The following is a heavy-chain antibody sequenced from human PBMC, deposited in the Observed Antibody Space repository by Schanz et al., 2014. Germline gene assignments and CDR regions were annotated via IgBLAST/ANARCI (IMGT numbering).Heavy chain of an antibody. V-gene: IGHV4-30-2*01. CDR2: IYHSGST. CDR3: ARRHHFRSGPDYYYYMDV. Sequence: QLQLQESGSGLVKPSQTLSLTCGVSGGSISSGGSSWNWIRLPPGKGLEWIGYIYHSGSTYYNPSLKSRVTISVDRSKNQFSLILNTGTAADTAVYYCARRHHFRSGPDYYYYMDVWGKGTTVTVSS. D-gene: IGHD3-3*02. J-gene: IGHJ6*03. CDR1: GGSISSGGSS.